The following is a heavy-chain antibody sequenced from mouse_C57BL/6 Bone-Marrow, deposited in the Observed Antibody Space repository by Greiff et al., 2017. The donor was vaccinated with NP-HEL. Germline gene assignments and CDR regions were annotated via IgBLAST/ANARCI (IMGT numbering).Heavy chain of an antibody. J-gene: IGHJ4*01. V-gene: IGHV3-6*01. CDR2: ISYDGSN. Sequence: ESGPGLVKPSQSLSLTCSVTGYSITSGYYWNWIRQFPGNKLEWMGYISYDGSNNYNPSLKNRISITRDTSKNQFFLKLNSVTTEDTATYYCARERGGIYYAMDYWGQGTSVTVSS. CDR3: ARERGGIYYAMDY. D-gene: IGHD1-1*02. CDR1: GYSITSGYY.